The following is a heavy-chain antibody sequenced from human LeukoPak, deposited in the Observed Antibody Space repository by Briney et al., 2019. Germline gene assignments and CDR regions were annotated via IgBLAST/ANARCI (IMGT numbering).Heavy chain of an antibody. D-gene: IGHD5-12*01. CDR1: GGSLSGYY. CDR2: INHSGST. CDR3: ARGPLVATTQILYYYYYGMDV. V-gene: IGHV4-34*01. Sequence: SETLSLTCAVYGGSLSGYYWSWIRQPPGKGLEWIGEINHSGSTNYNPSLKSRVTISVDTSKNQFSLKLSSVTAADTAVYYCARGPLVATTQILYYYYYGMDVWGQGTTVTVSS. J-gene: IGHJ6*02.